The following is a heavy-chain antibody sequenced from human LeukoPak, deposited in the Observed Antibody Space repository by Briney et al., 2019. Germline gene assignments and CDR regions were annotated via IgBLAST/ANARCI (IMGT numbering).Heavy chain of an antibody. CDR3: ARGSSYYYYGMDV. J-gene: IGHJ6*02. Sequence: SETLSLTCTVSGGSISSGDYYWSWIRQPPGKGLEWIGYIYYSGSTYYNPSLKSRVTISVDTSKNQFSLKLSSVTAADTAVYYCARGSSYYYYGMDVWGQGTTVTVSS. CDR2: IYYSGST. CDR1: GGSISSGDYY. V-gene: IGHV4-30-4*01.